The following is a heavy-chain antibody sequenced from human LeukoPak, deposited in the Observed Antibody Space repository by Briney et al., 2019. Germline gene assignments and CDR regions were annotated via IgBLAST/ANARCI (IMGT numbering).Heavy chain of an antibody. CDR3: ARQHWSRTLDY. D-gene: IGHD2-8*02. V-gene: IGHV4-61*01. CDR1: GGSVSSGSYY. CDR2: IYYSGST. Sequence: SETLSLTCTVSGGSVSSGSYYWSWIRQPPGKGLEWIGYIYYSGSTNYNPSLKSRVTISVDTSKNQFSLKLSSVTAADTAVYYCARQHWSRTLDYWGQGTLVTVSS. J-gene: IGHJ4*02.